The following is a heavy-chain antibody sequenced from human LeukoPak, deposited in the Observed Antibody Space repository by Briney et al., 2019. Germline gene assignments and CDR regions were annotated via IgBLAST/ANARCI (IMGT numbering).Heavy chain of an antibody. V-gene: IGHV3-33*01. CDR1: GFTFSSYG. Sequence: GRSLRLSCAASGFTFSSYGMHWVRQAPGKGLEWVAVIWYDGSNKYYADSVKGRFTISRDNSKSTLYLQMNSLRAEDTAVYYCARDPTAAGNYYYYMDVWGKGTTVTVSS. D-gene: IGHD6-13*01. J-gene: IGHJ6*03. CDR3: ARDPTAAGNYYYYMDV. CDR2: IWYDGSNK.